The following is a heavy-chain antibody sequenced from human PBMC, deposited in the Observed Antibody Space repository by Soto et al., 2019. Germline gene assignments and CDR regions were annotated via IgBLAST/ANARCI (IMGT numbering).Heavy chain of an antibody. CDR2: NNPGGENT. V-gene: IGHV3-23*01. D-gene: IGHD3-16*02. Sequence: EERLLESGGNLVQPGGSLRLSCTVSGYMFSNNDMTWVRQAPAKGLEWVSANNPGGENTYYATSLEGRFTISRDNSKSTLYLQMSSPRAADTAIYYCAKKIYHRFDPWGPGTLVTVSS. CDR1: GYMFSNND. J-gene: IGHJ5*02. CDR3: AKKIYHRFDP.